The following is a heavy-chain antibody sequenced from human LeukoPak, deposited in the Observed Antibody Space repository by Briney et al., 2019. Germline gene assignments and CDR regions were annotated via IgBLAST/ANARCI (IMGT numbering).Heavy chain of an antibody. Sequence: PSETLSLTCTVSGGSISSYYWRWIRQPAGKGLEWIGRIYTSGSTNYNPSLKSRVTMSVDTSKNQFSLKLSSVTAADTAVYYCASQGGYGTLAYCGGDCYPGAFDSWAKGQWSPSLQ. D-gene: IGHD2-21*02. J-gene: IGHJ3*02. CDR3: ASQGGYGTLAYCGGDCYPGAFDS. V-gene: IGHV4-4*07. CDR2: IYTSGST. CDR1: GGSISSYY.